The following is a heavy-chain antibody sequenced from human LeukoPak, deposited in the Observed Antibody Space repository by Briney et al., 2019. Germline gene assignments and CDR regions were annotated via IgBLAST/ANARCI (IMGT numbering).Heavy chain of an antibody. J-gene: IGHJ4*02. Sequence: ASVKVSCKASGYTFTGYYMHWVRRAPGQGLEWMGWINPNSGGTNYAQKFQGRVTMTRDTSISTAYMELSRLRSDDTAVYYCARERSILWFGEGIGFDYWGQGTLVTVSS. D-gene: IGHD3-10*01. CDR1: GYTFTGYY. CDR3: ARERSILWFGEGIGFDY. CDR2: INPNSGGT. V-gene: IGHV1-2*02.